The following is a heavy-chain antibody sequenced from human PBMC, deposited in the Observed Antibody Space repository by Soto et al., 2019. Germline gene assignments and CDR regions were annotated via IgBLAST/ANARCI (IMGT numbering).Heavy chain of an antibody. CDR3: ARDKGVVGYSGYDDFDF. CDR2: ISSSGSTI. J-gene: IGHJ4*02. CDR1: GFTFSDYY. Sequence: GGSLRLSCAASGFTFSDYYMSWIRQAPGKGLEWVSYISSSGSTIYYADSVKGRFTISRDNAKDSLYLQMNSLRAEDTAVDYCARDKGVVGYSGYDDFDFWGQGTLVTVSS. V-gene: IGHV3-11*01. D-gene: IGHD5-12*01.